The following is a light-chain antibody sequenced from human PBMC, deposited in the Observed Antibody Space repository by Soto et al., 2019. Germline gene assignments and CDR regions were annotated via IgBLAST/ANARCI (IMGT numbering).Light chain of an antibody. CDR1: QDIRTE. V-gene: IGKV1-6*01. CDR2: GTF. Sequence: AIQMTQSPSSLSASVGDRATITCRASQDIRTELGWYQQKPGKAPRLLIYGTFSLQSGIPSRFSGSGSGTDSTTTSSSLQPDEFATYYCLQYFKYHRTFGKGTKVEVK. J-gene: IGKJ1*01. CDR3: LQYFKYHRT.